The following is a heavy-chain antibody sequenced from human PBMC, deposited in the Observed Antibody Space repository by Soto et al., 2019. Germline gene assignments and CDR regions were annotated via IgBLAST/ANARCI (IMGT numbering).Heavy chain of an antibody. CDR2: MYTSGST. Sequence: LSLTCIVSGGSISSYYWSWIRQPAGKGLEWIGRMYTSGSTNYNPSLKSRVTMSVDTSKNQFSLKLSSVTAADTAVYYCARGTSARGSYGYWGQATLVTVSS. CDR1: GGSISSYY. V-gene: IGHV4-4*07. D-gene: IGHD3-3*01. CDR3: ARGTSARGSYGY. J-gene: IGHJ4*02.